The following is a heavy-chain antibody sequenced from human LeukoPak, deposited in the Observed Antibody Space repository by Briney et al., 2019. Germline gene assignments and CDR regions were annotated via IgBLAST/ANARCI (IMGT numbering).Heavy chain of an antibody. D-gene: IGHD2-2*01. Sequence: GGSLRLSCAASGFTVSSNYMSWVRQAPGKGLEWVSVIYSGGSTYYADPVKGRFTISRDNSKLTLYLQINSLSAEDTAVHYCPIPSTVTYDAFDIWGQGTMVTVSS. J-gene: IGHJ3*02. CDR1: GFTVSSNY. CDR2: IYSGGST. V-gene: IGHV3-53*01. CDR3: PIPSTVTYDAFDI.